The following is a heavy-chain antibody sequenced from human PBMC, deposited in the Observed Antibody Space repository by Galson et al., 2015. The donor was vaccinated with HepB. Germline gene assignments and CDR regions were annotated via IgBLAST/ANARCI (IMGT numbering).Heavy chain of an antibody. V-gene: IGHV3-7*03. D-gene: IGHD4-23*01. J-gene: IGHJ6*03. CDR2: INQDGSQR. Sequence: SLRLSCAASGFTINTYWMSWVRQAPGKGLEWVANINQDGSQRNYVDSVKGRFTISRDNAKNSLSLQANSLRVDDTALYYCATGVGFGYGSTPNYKDVWGTWTMVTVSS. CDR1: GFTINTYW. CDR3: ATGVGFGYGSTPNYKDV.